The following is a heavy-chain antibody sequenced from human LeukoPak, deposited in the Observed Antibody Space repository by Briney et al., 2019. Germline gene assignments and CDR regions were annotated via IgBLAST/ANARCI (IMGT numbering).Heavy chain of an antibody. D-gene: IGHD3-10*01. CDR3: ARELRITTGCLGY. CDR1: GYTFTSYD. Sequence: ASVKVSCKASGYTFTSYDINWVRQAPGQGLEWMGWMNPNSGNTGYAQKFQGRVTMTRNTSISTAYMELSSLRSEDTAVYYCARELRITTGCLGYCGEGTLVTVSS. V-gene: IGHV1-8*01. J-gene: IGHJ4*02. CDR2: MNPNSGNT.